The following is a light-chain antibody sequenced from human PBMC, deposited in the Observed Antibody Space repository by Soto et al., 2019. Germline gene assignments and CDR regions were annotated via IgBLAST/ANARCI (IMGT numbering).Light chain of an antibody. CDR2: GAS. CDR3: QQYGSSHT. V-gene: IGKV3-20*01. CDR1: QSVSSSY. J-gene: IGKJ2*01. Sequence: EIVLTQSPGTLSLSPGERATLSCRASQSVSSSYLAWYQQTPGQAPRLLIYGASSRATGIPDSFSGSGSGKDFTLTISRLAPEDFAVYYCQQYGSSHTFGQGTKLEIK.